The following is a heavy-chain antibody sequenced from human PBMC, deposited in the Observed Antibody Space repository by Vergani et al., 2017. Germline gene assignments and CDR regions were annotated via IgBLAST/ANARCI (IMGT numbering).Heavy chain of an antibody. D-gene: IGHD6-19*01. CDR1: GASINNDFYY. CDR2: IYVSGIT. J-gene: IGHJ5*02. CDR3: ARHSTVEWLVKLGWIDP. V-gene: IGHV4-61*02. Sequence: QVQLQESGPGLVKPSQTLSLTCTVSGASINNDFYYWHWIRQPAGTGLEGIGRIYVSGITDYNSSLQSRVSMSVDTSKNQFSLTLTSVTAADTAVYFCARHSTVEWLVKLGWIDPWGQGILVTVSS.